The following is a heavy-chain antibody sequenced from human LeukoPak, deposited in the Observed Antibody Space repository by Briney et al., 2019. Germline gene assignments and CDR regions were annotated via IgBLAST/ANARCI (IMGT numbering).Heavy chain of an antibody. D-gene: IGHD1-26*01. J-gene: IGHJ4*02. Sequence: SVKVSCKASGGTFSSYAISWVRQAPGRGLEWVGRIIPIFGTANYAQKFQGRVTITTDESTSTAYMELSSLRSEDTAVYYCATRLVGVGADIDYWGQGTLVTVSS. CDR3: ATRLVGVGADIDY. V-gene: IGHV1-69*05. CDR1: GGTFSSYA. CDR2: IIPIFGTA.